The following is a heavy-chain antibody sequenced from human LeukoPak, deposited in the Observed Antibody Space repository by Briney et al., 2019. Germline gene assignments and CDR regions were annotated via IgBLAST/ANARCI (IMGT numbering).Heavy chain of an antibody. Sequence: SETLSLTCTVSRGSISSFYWSWIRQPPGKGLEWIGYMFYSDTPNYNPSLNSRVTISVDTSKNQFSLRLSSVTAADTAVYYCAREALDYYLDYWGHGTLVTVSS. CDR3: AREALDYYLDY. J-gene: IGHJ4*01. V-gene: IGHV4-59*12. CDR2: MFYSDTP. D-gene: IGHD3-9*01. CDR1: RGSISSFY.